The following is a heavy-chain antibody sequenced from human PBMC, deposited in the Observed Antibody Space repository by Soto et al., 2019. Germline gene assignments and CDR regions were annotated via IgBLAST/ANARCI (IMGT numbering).Heavy chain of an antibody. V-gene: IGHV1-18*01. J-gene: IGHJ4*02. Sequence: ASVKVSCKASGYTFTSYGISWVRQAPGQGLEWMGWISPYNGNTNYAQKLQGRVTMTTDTSTSTAYMELRSLRSDDTAVYYCARDPAFPHFLDYWGQGTLVTVSS. CDR1: GYTFTSYG. CDR2: ISPYNGNT. CDR3: ARDPAFPHFLDY.